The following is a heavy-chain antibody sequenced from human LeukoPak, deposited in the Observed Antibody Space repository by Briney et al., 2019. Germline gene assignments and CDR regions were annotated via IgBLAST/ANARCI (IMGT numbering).Heavy chain of an antibody. Sequence: SETLSLTCTVSGYPISSGYYWGWIRQPPGKGLEWIGSSYHSGSTYYNPSLKSRVTISVDTSKNQFSLKLSSVTAADTAVYYCARDLRGMIVVVITANWFDPWGQGTLVTVSS. V-gene: IGHV4-38-2*02. J-gene: IGHJ5*02. D-gene: IGHD3-22*01. CDR2: SYHSGST. CDR3: ARDLRGMIVVVITANWFDP. CDR1: GYPISSGYY.